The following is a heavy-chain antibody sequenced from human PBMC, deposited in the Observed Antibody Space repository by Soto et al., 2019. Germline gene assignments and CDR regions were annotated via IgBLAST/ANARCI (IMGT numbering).Heavy chain of an antibody. CDR3: FRENYFYYPGMDV. V-gene: IGHV3-73*02. Sequence: EVQLVESGGGLVQPGGSLTLSCAGSGFAFSGSTIHWVRQASGKGLEWVGRIRSKANSYATAYAASVKGRFIISRDDSKTTAYLQRNSLKIEDTAVYYCFRENYFYYPGMDVWGQGTTVTVSS. J-gene: IGHJ6*02. CDR1: GFAFSGST. CDR2: IRSKANSYAT.